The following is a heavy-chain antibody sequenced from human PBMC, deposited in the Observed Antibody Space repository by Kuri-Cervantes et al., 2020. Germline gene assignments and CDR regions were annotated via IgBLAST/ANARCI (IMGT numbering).Heavy chain of an antibody. CDR1: GFTFSSYS. CDR3: ARDSGYCSSASCSTYLYYFDY. J-gene: IGHJ4*02. D-gene: IGHD2-2*01. V-gene: IGHV3-48*01. Sequence: GGSLRLSCAASGFTFSSYSMNWVRQAPGKGLEWVSYISSSSSTIYYADSVKGRFTISRDNAKNSLYLQMNSLRAEDTAVYYCARDSGYCSSASCSTYLYYFDYWGQGTLVTVSS. CDR2: ISSSSSTI.